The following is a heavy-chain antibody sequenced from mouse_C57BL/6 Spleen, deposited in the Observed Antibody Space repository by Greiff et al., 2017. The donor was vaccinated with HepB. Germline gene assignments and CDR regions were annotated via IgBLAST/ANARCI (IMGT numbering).Heavy chain of an antibody. CDR1: GYTFTSYC. CDR2: IHPNSGST. Sequence: VQLQQPGAELVKPGASVKLSCKASGYTFTSYCMHWVKQRPGQGLEWIGMIHPNSGSTNYNEKFKSKATLTVDKSSSTAYMQLSSLTSEDSAVYYCARSGSKNYWYFDVWGTGTTVTVSS. V-gene: IGHV1-64*01. CDR3: ARSGSKNYWYFDV. D-gene: IGHD2-5*01. J-gene: IGHJ1*03.